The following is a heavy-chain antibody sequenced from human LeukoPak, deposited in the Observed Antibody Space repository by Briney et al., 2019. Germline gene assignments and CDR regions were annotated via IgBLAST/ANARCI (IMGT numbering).Heavy chain of an antibody. CDR2: IYYSGST. CDR3: AGSSMIVGDDAFDI. CDR1: GGSINSSSYY. V-gene: IGHV4-39*01. D-gene: IGHD3-22*01. Sequence: SETLSLTCTVSGGSINSSSYYWGWIRQPPGKGLEWIGSIYYSGSTYYNPSLKSRVTISVDTSKNQFSLKLSSVTAADTAVYYCAGSSMIVGDDAFDIWGQGTMVTVSS. J-gene: IGHJ3*02.